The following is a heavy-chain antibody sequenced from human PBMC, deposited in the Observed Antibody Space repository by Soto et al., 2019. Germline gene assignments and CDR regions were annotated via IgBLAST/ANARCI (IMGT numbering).Heavy chain of an antibody. J-gene: IGHJ6*02. Sequence: SEPLSLTCAVSGGSFSGYYWTWIRQPPGKGLEWIGEINHSGSTNYNPSLKSRVTISVDTSKNQFSLKLSSVTAADTAVYYCARVTSWGSVSDDKNYYYGMDVWGQGTTVTVSS. CDR1: GGSFSGYY. CDR3: ARVTSWGSVSDDKNYYYGMDV. D-gene: IGHD3-10*01. V-gene: IGHV4-34*01. CDR2: INHSGST.